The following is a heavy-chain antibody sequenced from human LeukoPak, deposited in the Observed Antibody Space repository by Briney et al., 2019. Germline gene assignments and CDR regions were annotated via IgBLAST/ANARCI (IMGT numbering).Heavy chain of an antibody. Sequence: KPAGSLSLTCAASGFTFSSYSMNWVRKAQATGKGWVSSISSSSSYIYYEDSVKNRRIISRDNAKNSLYLQMNSLRAEDTAVYYCSGDIAVAGTSPVDYWGQGALVTVSS. D-gene: IGHD6-19*01. CDR3: SGDIAVAGTSPVDY. V-gene: IGHV3-21*01. CDR1: GFTFSSYS. CDR2: ISSSSSYI. J-gene: IGHJ4*02.